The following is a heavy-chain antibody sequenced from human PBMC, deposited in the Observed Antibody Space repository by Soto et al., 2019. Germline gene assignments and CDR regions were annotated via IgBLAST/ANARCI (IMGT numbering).Heavy chain of an antibody. J-gene: IGHJ3*02. V-gene: IGHV1-18*04. CDR2: ISAYNGNT. Sequence: QVQLVQSGAEVKKPGASVKVSCKASGYTFTSYGISWGRQAPGQGLEWMGGISAYNGNTNYAQKLQGRVTMTTDPSASTAYMELGSLRSDDTAVYCCGMPSGGWSSSGGAFDIWGQGTMVTVSS. D-gene: IGHD2-15*01. CDR3: GMPSGGWSSSGGAFDI. CDR1: GYTFTSYG.